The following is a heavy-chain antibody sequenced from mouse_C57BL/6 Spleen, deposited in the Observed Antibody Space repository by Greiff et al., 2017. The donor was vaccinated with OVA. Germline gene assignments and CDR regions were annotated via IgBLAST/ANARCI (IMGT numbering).Heavy chain of an antibody. CDR2: VYPGSGSI. V-gene: IGHV1-62-2*01. D-gene: IGHD2-4*01. CDR3: AKRKDNDYGLYAMDY. Sequence: QVQLQQSGAELVKPGASVKLSCKASGYTFTEYTIHWVKQRSGQGLEWIGWVYPGSGSIKYNEKFKDKAALTEDKSSSTFYMELSRLTSENSTVYFYAKRKDNDYGLYAMDYWGQGTSVTVSS. CDR1: GYTFTEYT. J-gene: IGHJ4*01.